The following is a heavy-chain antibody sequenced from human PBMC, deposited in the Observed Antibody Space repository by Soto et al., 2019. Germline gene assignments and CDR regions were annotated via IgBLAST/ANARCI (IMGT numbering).Heavy chain of an antibody. Sequence: QVQLVESGGGVVQPGRSLRLSCAASGFTFSSYGMHWDRQAPGKGLEWVAVIWYDGSNKYYADSVKGRFTISRDNSKNTLYLQMNSLRAEDTAVYYCASGYSSSWYFDYWGQGTLVTVSS. CDR2: IWYDGSNK. J-gene: IGHJ4*02. CDR1: GFTFSSYG. D-gene: IGHD6-13*01. V-gene: IGHV3-33*01. CDR3: ASGYSSSWYFDY.